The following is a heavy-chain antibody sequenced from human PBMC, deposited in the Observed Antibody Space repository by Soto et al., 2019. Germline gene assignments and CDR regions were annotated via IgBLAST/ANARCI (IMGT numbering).Heavy chain of an antibody. Sequence: SETLSLTCTVSGGSISSYYWSWIRQPPGKGVEWIGYIYCSGSTNYNPSLKSRVTISVDTSKNQFSLKLSSVTAADTAVYYCARGSDYGDYVSYYWGQGTLVTVSS. CDR2: IYCSGST. D-gene: IGHD4-17*01. CDR1: GGSISSYY. CDR3: ARGSDYGDYVSYY. J-gene: IGHJ4*02. V-gene: IGHV4-59*01.